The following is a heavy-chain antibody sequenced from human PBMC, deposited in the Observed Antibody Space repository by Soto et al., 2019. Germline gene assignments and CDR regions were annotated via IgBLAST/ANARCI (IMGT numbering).Heavy chain of an antibody. CDR3: ARDSITMIVLKLYYYYGMDV. J-gene: IGHJ6*02. V-gene: IGHV1-18*01. D-gene: IGHD3-22*01. CDR2: ISAYNGNT. Sequence: ASVKVSCKASGYTFTSYGISWVRQAPGQGLEWMGWISAYNGNTNYAQKLQGRVTMTTDTSTSTAYMELRSLGSDDTAVYYCARDSITMIVLKLYYYYGMDVWGQGTTVTVSS. CDR1: GYTFTSYG.